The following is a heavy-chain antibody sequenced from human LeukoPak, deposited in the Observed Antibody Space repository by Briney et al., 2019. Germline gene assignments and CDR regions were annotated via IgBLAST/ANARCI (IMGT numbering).Heavy chain of an antibody. CDR1: GGTFSSYA. J-gene: IGHJ6*02. CDR3: ARVRRYYYDSSGTPRRGYYYYGMDV. D-gene: IGHD3-22*01. V-gene: IGHV1-69*04. CDR2: IIPILGIA. Sequence: ASVKVSCKASGGTFSSYAISWVRQAPGQGLEWMGRIIPILGIANYAQKFQGRVTITADKSTSTAYMELNSLRSEDTAVYYCARVRRYYYDSSGTPRRGYYYYGMDVWGQGTTVTVSS.